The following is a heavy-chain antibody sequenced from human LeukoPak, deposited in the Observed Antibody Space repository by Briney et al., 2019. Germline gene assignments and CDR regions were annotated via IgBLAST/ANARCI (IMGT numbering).Heavy chain of an antibody. CDR1: GGSISSYY. CDR2: IYYSGST. D-gene: IGHD2-15*01. V-gene: IGHV4-59*08. CDR3: ARHLVAAFDY. Sequence: SETLSLTCTVSGGSISSYYWSWIRQPPGKGLEWIGYIYYSGSTNYNPSLKSRVTISVDTSKNQFSLKLSSVTAADTAVYYCARHLVAAFDYWGQGTLVTVSS. J-gene: IGHJ4*02.